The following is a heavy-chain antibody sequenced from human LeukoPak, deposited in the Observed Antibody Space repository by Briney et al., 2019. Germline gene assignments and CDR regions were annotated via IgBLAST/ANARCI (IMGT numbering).Heavy chain of an antibody. V-gene: IGHV4-34*01. CDR2: INQSGSI. CDR3: ARGSYGDYGFKHWYFDL. Sequence: LKPSETLSLTCAVYGGSFSGYYWNWIRQPPEKGLEWIGEINQSGSINYNPSLKSRATMSVDTSKNQFSLKLSSVTAADTAVYYCARGSYGDYGFKHWYFDLWGRGTLVTVSS. D-gene: IGHD4-17*01. CDR1: GGSFSGYY. J-gene: IGHJ2*01.